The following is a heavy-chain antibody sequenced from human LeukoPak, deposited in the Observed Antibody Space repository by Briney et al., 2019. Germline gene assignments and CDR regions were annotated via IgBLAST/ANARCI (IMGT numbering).Heavy chain of an antibody. CDR1: GDSISSGAYY. Sequence: PSETLSLTCTVSGDSISSGAYYWTWVRQYPGTGLEWIGYISHIGTTYNNPSLKSRVSISVDTSRNQLSLRLTSVTAADAAVYYCARGVQGWFAPWGQGTLVTVSS. J-gene: IGHJ5*02. CDR3: ARGVQGWFAP. CDR2: ISHIGTT. D-gene: IGHD3-10*01. V-gene: IGHV4-31*03.